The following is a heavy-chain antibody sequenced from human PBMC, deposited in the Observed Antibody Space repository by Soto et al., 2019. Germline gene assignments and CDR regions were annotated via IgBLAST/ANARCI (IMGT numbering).Heavy chain of an antibody. CDR2: IYYSGST. Sequence: SETLSLTCTVSGGSISSGEYKWSWIRQSPGKGLEWVGYIYYSGSTYYNPSLKSRVTISLDRSKKQLSLNLSSVTAADTAVYYCARVGSAFDPWGQGTLVTVSS. J-gene: IGHJ5*02. CDR1: GGSISSGEYK. D-gene: IGHD1-26*01. V-gene: IGHV4-30-4*01. CDR3: ARVGSAFDP.